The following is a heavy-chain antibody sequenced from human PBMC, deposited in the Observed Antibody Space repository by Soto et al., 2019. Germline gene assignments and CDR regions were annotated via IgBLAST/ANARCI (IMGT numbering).Heavy chain of an antibody. J-gene: IGHJ4*02. V-gene: IGHV3-33*08. D-gene: IGHD5-12*01. CDR1: GFTFNSYE. CDR2: IWYDGNNK. CDR3: ARVLYSGYDHLFDY. Sequence: GGSLRLSCAASGFTFNSYEMDWVRQAPGKGLEWVAVIWYDGNNKYYADSVKGRFTISRDNSKNTLYLQMNSLRVEDTAVYYCARVLYSGYDHLFDYWGQGTLVTVSS.